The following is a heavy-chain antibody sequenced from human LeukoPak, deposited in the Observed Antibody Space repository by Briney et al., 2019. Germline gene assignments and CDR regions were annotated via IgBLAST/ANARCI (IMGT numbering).Heavy chain of an antibody. J-gene: IGHJ5*02. CDR1: GYSFTGHY. CDR3: ARAYEYGWFDP. CDR2: INPKTGDK. V-gene: IGHV1-2*02. D-gene: IGHD4/OR15-4a*01. Sequence: GASVKVSCKASGYSFTGHYLHWVRQAPGQGLEWMGWINPKTGDKTYAQKFQGRVTMTWDTSITTAYVELSSLRSDDTAVYYCARAYEYGWFDPWGQGTQVTVSS.